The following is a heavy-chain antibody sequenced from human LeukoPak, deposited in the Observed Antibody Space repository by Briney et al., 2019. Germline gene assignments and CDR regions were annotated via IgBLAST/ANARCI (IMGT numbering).Heavy chain of an antibody. CDR1: GDSISISSYY. V-gene: IGHV4-39*01. CDR3: ARTVVPAAMPLYYYYDMDV. CDR2: IYYSGRT. D-gene: IGHD2-2*01. J-gene: IGHJ6*03. Sequence: SETLSLTCTVSGDSISISSYYWGSVRQPPGRGLEWNGSIYYSGRTYYNPSLKSRVTRSVDTSKNQFSLKLSSVTAADTAVYYCARTVVPAAMPLYYYYDMDVWGKGTTVTVSS.